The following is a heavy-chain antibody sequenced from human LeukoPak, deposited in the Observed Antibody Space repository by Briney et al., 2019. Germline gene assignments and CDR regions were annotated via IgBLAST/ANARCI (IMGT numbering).Heavy chain of an antibody. D-gene: IGHD2-15*01. CDR1: GGSFSGYY. Sequence: SGTLSLTCAVYGGSFSGYYWSWIRQPPGKGLEWIGEINHSGSTNYNPSLKSRVTISVDTSKNQFSPKLSSVTAADTAVYYCARASGGSCYGYWGQGTLVTVSS. V-gene: IGHV4-34*01. J-gene: IGHJ4*02. CDR3: ARASGGSCYGY. CDR2: INHSGST.